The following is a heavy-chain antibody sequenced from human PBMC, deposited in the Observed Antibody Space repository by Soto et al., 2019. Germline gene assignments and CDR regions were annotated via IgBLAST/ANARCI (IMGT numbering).Heavy chain of an antibody. J-gene: IGHJ4*02. V-gene: IGHV3-23*01. CDR3: AKGYYYDSSGYYYYFDY. CDR1: GFAFSSYA. CDR2: ISGSGGST. Sequence: GGSLRLSCAASGFAFSSYAMSWVRQAPGKGLEWVSAISGSGGSTYYADSVKGRFTISRDNSKNTLYLQMNSPRAEDTAVYYCAKGYYYDSSGYYYYFDYWGQGTLVTV. D-gene: IGHD3-22*01.